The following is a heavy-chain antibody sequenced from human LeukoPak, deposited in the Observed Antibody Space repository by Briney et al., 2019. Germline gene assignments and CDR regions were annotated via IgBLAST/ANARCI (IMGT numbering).Heavy chain of an antibody. V-gene: IGHV1-69*06. CDR3: AAAAGAVAGPFDY. CDR2: IIPIFGTA. CDR1: GGTFSSYA. D-gene: IGHD6-13*01. Sequence: ASAKVSCKASGGTFSSYAISWVRQAPGQGLEWMGGIIPIFGTANYAQKFQGRVTITADKSTSTAYMELSSLRSEDTAVYYCAAAAGAVAGPFDYWGQGTLVTVSS. J-gene: IGHJ4*02.